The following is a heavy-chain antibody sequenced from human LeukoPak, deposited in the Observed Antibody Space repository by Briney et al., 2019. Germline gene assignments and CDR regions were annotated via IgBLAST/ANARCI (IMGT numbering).Heavy chain of an antibody. CDR2: INHRGST. Sequence: SETLSLTCAVYGGSFSGYYWSWIRQPPGKGLEWIGEINHRGSTNYNPSLKSRVTVSLDTSKNQFSLKLSSVTAADTAVYYCARARGDDYGAAFDIWGQGTMVTVSS. J-gene: IGHJ3*02. D-gene: IGHD5-12*01. V-gene: IGHV4-34*01. CDR1: GGSFSGYY. CDR3: ARARGDDYGAAFDI.